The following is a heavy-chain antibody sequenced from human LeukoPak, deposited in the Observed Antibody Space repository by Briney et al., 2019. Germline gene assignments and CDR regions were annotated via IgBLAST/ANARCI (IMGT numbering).Heavy chain of an antibody. CDR2: INPNSGGT. V-gene: IGHV1-2*04. D-gene: IGHD3-3*01. CDR3: ARGYRLYYDFWSGFNWFDP. J-gene: IGHJ5*02. Sequence: ASVKVSCKASGYTFTGYYMHWVRQAPGQGLEWMGWINPNSGGTNYAQKFQGWVTMTRDTSISTAYMELSRLRSDDTAVCYCARGYRLYYDFWSGFNWFDPWGQGTLVTVSS. CDR1: GYTFTGYY.